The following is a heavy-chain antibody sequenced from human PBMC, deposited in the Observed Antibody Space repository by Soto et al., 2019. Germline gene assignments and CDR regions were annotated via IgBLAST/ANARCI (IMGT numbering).Heavy chain of an antibody. J-gene: IGHJ6*02. Sequence: QVQLVESGGGVVQPGTSLRLSCVASGFTFSSYGIHWVRQAPGRGLEWVAVISYDGSNKYYADSVKGRFTISRDNFKNTLYLQMNSLRAEDTAVYYCAKERYGQLYLEDYGMDVWGQGTTVTVSS. D-gene: IGHD3-16*01. CDR1: GFTFSSYG. CDR2: ISYDGSNK. V-gene: IGHV3-30*18. CDR3: AKERYGQLYLEDYGMDV.